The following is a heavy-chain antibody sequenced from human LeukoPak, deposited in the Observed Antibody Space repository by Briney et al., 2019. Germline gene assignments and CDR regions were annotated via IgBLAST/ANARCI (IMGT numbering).Heavy chain of an antibody. CDR3: ARAHISGSYGY. J-gene: IGHJ4*02. CDR2: IYYSGST. V-gene: IGHV4-59*08. Sequence: PSETLSLTCTVSGGSISSYYWSWIRQPPGKGLEWIGYIYYSGSTNYNPSLKSRVTISVDTSKNQFSLKLSSVTAAATAVYYCARAHISGSYGYWGQGTLVIVSS. CDR1: GGSISSYY. D-gene: IGHD1-26*01.